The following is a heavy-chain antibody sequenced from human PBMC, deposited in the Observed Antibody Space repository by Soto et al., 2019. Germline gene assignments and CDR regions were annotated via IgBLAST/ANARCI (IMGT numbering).Heavy chain of an antibody. CDR3: ARSSGYYYDSSGYLH. D-gene: IGHD3-22*01. Sequence: GGSLRLSCAASGFTFSSYWMHWVRQAPGKGLVWVSRINSDGSSTSYADSVKGRFTISRDNAKNTLYLQMNSLRAEDTAVYYCARSSGYYYDSSGYLHWGQGTLVTVSS. CDR1: GFTFSSYW. V-gene: IGHV3-74*01. J-gene: IGHJ4*02. CDR2: INSDGSST.